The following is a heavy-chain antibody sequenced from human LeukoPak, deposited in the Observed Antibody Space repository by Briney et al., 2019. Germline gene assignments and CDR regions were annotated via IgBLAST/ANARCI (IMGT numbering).Heavy chain of an antibody. CDR3: AREGYYYYMDV. Sequence: SETLSLTCTVSGGSISSYYWSWIRQPPGKGLEWIGYIYNSGNTNYNPSLKSRVTISVDTSKNQFSLKLSSVTAAGTAVYYCAREGYYYYMDVWGKGTTVTISS. J-gene: IGHJ6*03. V-gene: IGHV4-59*01. CDR2: IYNSGNT. CDR1: GGSISSYY.